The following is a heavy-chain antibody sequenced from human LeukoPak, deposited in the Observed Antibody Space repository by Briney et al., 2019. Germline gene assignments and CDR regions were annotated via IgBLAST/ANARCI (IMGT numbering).Heavy chain of an antibody. CDR2: IYYSGST. D-gene: IGHD2-21*01. J-gene: IGHJ6*03. CDR1: GVSISPYY. CDR3: ARAQRANCGGDCYYYYYMDV. Sequence: SETLSLTCSVSGVSISPYYWTWIRQPPGKGLEWIGYIYYSGSTNYNPSLKSRVTISVDTSKNQFSLKLSSVTAADTAVYYCARAQRANCGGDCYYYYYMDVWGKGTTVTVSS. V-gene: IGHV4-59*01.